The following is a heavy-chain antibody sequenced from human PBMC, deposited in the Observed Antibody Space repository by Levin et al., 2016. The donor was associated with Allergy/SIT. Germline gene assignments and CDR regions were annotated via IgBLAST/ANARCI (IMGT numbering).Heavy chain of an antibody. V-gene: IGHV4-59*08. D-gene: IGHD2-21*01. CDR1: GGSISNNY. Sequence: SETLSLTCTVSGGSISNNYWSWIRQPPGKGLEWIGYIHYSGSTNHNPSLKSRVTISIDTSKNQFSLKLSSVTATDTAVYYCARRLNDYGMDVWGQGTTVTVSS. CDR3: ARRLNDYGMDV. CDR2: IHYSGST. J-gene: IGHJ6*02.